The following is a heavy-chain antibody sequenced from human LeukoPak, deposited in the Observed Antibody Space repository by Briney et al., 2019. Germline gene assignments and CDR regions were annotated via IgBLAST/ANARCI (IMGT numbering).Heavy chain of an antibody. Sequence: PSETLSLTCTVSGDSISSYYWSWIRQPPGKGLEWIGYIYYSGSTNYNPSLKSRVTISVDTSKNQFSLKLSSVTAADTAVYYCARGVLSGGYYDSSGYLNFDYWGQGTLVTVSS. CDR1: GDSISSYY. J-gene: IGHJ4*02. CDR2: IYYSGST. CDR3: ARGVLSGGYYDSSGYLNFDY. V-gene: IGHV4-59*08. D-gene: IGHD3-22*01.